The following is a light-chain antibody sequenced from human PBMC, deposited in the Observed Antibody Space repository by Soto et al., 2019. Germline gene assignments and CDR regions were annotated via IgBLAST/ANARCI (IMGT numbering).Light chain of an antibody. J-gene: IGLJ3*02. CDR1: SSDVGAYNL. V-gene: IGLV2-14*02. CDR2: DVS. CDR3: SSYTNTSTLV. Sequence: QSALTQPASVSGSPGQSITISCTGTSSDVGAYNLVSWYQQHPGGAPKLFIFDVSNRPSGVSNRFSGSKSGNTASLTISGLQAEDEAFYYCSSYTNTSTLVFGGGTQLTVL.